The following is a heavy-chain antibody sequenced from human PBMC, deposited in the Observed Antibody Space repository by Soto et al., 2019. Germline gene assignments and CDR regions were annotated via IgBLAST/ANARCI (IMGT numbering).Heavy chain of an antibody. J-gene: IGHJ6*02. V-gene: IGHV1-69*01. CDR3: ARTLRDRNFYHGMAV. CDR1: GGAFSKYA. D-gene: IGHD3-22*01. Sequence: QVQLVQSGAEVRKPGSSVKVSCKASGGAFSKYAFTWVRQAPGQGLEWLGGIVPMFGTPNYAQKFQGRVTISADESTTSAYMELPSLRSEDTAVYFCARTLRDRNFYHGMAVWGQGTTVTVSS. CDR2: IVPMFGTP.